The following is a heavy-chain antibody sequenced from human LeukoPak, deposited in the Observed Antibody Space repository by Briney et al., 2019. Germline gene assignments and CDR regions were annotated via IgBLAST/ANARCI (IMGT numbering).Heavy chain of an antibody. J-gene: IGHJ4*02. CDR3: AKEKDYYESSGHSTRDY. CDR2: ISGSGDST. Sequence: PGGSLRLSCAASGFTFSDYYMSWVRQAPGKGLDWVSAISGSGDSTYYADSVKGRFTISRDNSKNTLFLQMNSLRAEDTAVYYCAKEKDYYESSGHSTRDYWGQGTLVTVSS. CDR1: GFTFSDYY. V-gene: IGHV3-23*01. D-gene: IGHD3-22*01.